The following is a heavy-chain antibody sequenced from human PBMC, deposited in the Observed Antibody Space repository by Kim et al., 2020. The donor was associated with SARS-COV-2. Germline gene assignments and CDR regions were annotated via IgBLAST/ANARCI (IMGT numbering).Heavy chain of an antibody. CDR2: ISDTGVWT. J-gene: IGHJ4*02. Sequence: GGSLRLSVAASVYFLFFYAFICFFSFLFFLLLWVSTISDTGVWTYYADSVKGRVTSACDAVTNTLYLQMNSLRPEDTAVYYCAGSPTRTTYFHYWGQGTLVTVSS. CDR1: VYFLFFYA. CDR3: AGSPTRTTYFHY. D-gene: IGHD4-17*01. V-gene: IGHV3-23*01.